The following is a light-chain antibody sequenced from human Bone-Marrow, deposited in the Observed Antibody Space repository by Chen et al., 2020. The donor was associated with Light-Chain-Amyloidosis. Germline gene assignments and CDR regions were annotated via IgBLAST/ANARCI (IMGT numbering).Light chain of an antibody. J-gene: IGLJ3*02. Sequence: NFMLTQHHSVSESPGKTVIISCTRSSGSIATNYVQWYQQRPGSSPTTVIYEDDQRPSGVPDRFSGSIDRSSNSASLTLSGLKTEDEADYYCQSYQGSSQGVFGGGTKLTVL. CDR2: EDD. CDR1: SGSIATNY. V-gene: IGLV6-57*01. CDR3: QSYQGSSQGV.